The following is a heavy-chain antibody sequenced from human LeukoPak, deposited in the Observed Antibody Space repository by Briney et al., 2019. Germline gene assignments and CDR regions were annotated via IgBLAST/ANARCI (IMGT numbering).Heavy chain of an antibody. J-gene: IGHJ4*02. V-gene: IGHV3-21*01. CDR1: GFTFTFYS. CDR2: ISSLGRSYK. Sequence: GGSLRLSCAASGFTFTFYSMNWDRQAPGKGLEWISSISSLGRSYKYYADSVKGRFTIPRDDAKNSLYLQMNSLRADDTAVYYCVRPSIDDYGDCGYWGQGTLVTVSS. D-gene: IGHD4-17*01. CDR3: VRPSIDDYGDCGY.